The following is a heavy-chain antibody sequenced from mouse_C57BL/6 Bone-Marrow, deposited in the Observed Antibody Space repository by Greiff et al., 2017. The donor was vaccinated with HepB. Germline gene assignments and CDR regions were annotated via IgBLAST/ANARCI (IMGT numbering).Heavy chain of an antibody. V-gene: IGHV1-82*01. CDR3: ARGGKNYYGSSYAAWFAY. D-gene: IGHD1-1*01. CDR1: GYAFSSSW. J-gene: IGHJ3*01. CDR2: IYPGDGDT. Sequence: VMLVESGPELVKPGASVKISCKASGYAFSSSWMNWVKQRPGKGLEWIGRIYPGDGDTNYNGKFKGKATLTADKSSSTAYMQLSSLTSEDSAVYFCARGGKNYYGSSYAAWFAYWGQGTLVTVSA.